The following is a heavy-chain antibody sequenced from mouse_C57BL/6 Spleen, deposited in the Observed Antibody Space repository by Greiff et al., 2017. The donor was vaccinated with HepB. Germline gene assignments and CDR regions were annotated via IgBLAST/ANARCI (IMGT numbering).Heavy chain of an antibody. Sequence: QVQLQQSGAELMKPGASVKLSCKATGYTFTGYWIEWVKQRPGHGLEWIGEILPGSGSTNYNEKFKGKATLTADTSSNTAYMQLSSLTTEDSAIYYRRRHCNHVHDYWGQGTTLTVSS. J-gene: IGHJ2*01. D-gene: IGHD2-1*01. V-gene: IGHV1-9*01. CDR1: GYTFTGYW. CDR3: RRHCNHVHDY. CDR2: ILPGSGST.